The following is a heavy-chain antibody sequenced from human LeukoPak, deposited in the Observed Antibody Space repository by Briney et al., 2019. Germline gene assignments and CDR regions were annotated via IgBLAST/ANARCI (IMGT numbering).Heavy chain of an antibody. J-gene: IGHJ4*02. CDR3: ARDRAGSGSDY. V-gene: IGHV1-69*04. D-gene: IGHD6-19*01. Sequence: GALVRVSCKASGGTFSSYAISWVRQAPGQGLEWMGRIIPILGIANYAQKFQGRVTITADKSTSTAYMELSSLRSEDTAVYYCARDRAGSGSDYWGQGTLVTVSS. CDR1: GGTFSSYA. CDR2: IIPILGIA.